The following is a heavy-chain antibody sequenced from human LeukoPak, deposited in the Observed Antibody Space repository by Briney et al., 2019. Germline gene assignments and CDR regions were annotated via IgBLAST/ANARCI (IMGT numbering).Heavy chain of an antibody. CDR2: IYYSGST. D-gene: IGHD5-18*01. CDR3: ARQGHTAMDY. J-gene: IGHJ4*02. V-gene: IGHV4-39*01. CDR1: GGSISSSSYY. Sequence: SETLSLTCTVSGGSISSSSYYWGWIRQPPGKGLEWIGSIYYSGSTYYNPSLKSRVTISVDTSKNQFSLKLSSETAADTAVYYCARQGHTAMDYWGQGTLVTVSS.